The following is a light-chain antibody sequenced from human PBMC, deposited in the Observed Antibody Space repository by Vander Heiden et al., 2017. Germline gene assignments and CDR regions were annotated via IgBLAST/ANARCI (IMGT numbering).Light chain of an antibody. V-gene: IGLV2-8*01. Sequence: QSALTQPPSTSGSPGPSVTISCAGTSADVGRFNYVSWYQQHPGKAPKLIIYEVTERPSGVPDRFSGSKSGNTASLTVSGLQAEDEADYYGSSYGGSDNLLFGGGTKLTVL. CDR3: SSYGGSDNLL. J-gene: IGLJ2*01. CDR2: EVT. CDR1: SADVGRFNY.